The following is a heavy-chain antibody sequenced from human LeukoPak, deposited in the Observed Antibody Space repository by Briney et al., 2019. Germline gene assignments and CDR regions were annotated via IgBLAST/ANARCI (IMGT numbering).Heavy chain of an antibody. Sequence: ASVNVSFKASGYIFTSYFMHWVRQAPGQGLEWMGLINPSGGSTRYAQKFQGRVTMTRDMSTSTVYMELSSLRSEDTAVYYCARALPHRRLMDTTMEQHWFDPWGQGTLVTVSS. CDR1: GYIFTSYF. CDR3: ARALPHRRLMDTTMEQHWFDP. V-gene: IGHV1-46*01. D-gene: IGHD5-18*01. CDR2: INPSGGST. J-gene: IGHJ5*02.